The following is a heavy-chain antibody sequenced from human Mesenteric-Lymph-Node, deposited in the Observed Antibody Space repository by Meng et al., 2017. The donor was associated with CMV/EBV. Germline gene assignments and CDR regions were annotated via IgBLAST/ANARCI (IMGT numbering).Heavy chain of an antibody. CDR3: ASGSESNILHY. CDR2: INRDGSNT. Sequence: GESLKISCAASGFTFSSYAMHWVRQAPGKGLVWVSRINRDGSNTRYEDSVEGRFAIARDNAKNTLYLQMNSLRAEDTAVYYCASGSESNILHYWGQGTLVTVSS. V-gene: IGHV3-74*01. CDR1: GFTFSSYA. J-gene: IGHJ4*02. D-gene: IGHD1-26*01.